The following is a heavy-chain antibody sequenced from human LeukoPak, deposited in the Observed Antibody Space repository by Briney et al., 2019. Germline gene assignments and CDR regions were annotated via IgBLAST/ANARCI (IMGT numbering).Heavy chain of an antibody. V-gene: IGHV4-59*01. CDR1: GGSLSDYY. CDR3: ARGRNLEWFDY. D-gene: IGHD3-3*01. Sequence: PSETLSLTCTVSGGSLSDYYWTWIRQPPGEGLEWIGYISYSGSTNYNPSLKSRVTISVDTSKNQFSLKLNSVTAADTAVYYCARGRNLEWFDYWGQGTLVTVSS. CDR2: ISYSGST. J-gene: IGHJ5*01.